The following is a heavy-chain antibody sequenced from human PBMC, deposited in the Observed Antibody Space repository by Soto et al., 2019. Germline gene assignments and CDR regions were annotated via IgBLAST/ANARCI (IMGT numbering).Heavy chain of an antibody. D-gene: IGHD5-18*01. V-gene: IGHV3-23*01. CDR2: ISGSGGST. J-gene: IGHJ5*02. CDR3: AKAPRGMYGGYLKRNWFDP. CDR1: GFTFSSYA. Sequence: GGSLRLSCAASGFTFSSYAMSWVRQAPGKGLEWVSAISGSGGSTYYADSVKGRFTISRDNSKNTLYLQMNSLRAEDTAVYYCAKAPRGMYGGYLKRNWFDPWGQGTLVTVSS.